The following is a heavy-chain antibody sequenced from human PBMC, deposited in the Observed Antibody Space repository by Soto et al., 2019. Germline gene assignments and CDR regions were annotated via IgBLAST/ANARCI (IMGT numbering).Heavy chain of an antibody. J-gene: IGHJ5*02. CDR1: GYSFTNND. D-gene: IGHD3-16*01. CDR3: ARMGTFGSLNWFDP. Sequence: ASVKVSCNASGYSFTNNDVSWVRQATGQGLEWMGWMNPGSGDTGYAQKFQGRVTMTRDISIATAYMELSSLRSDDTAIYYCARMGTFGSLNWFDPWGQGTLVTVSS. CDR2: MNPGSGDT. V-gene: IGHV1-8*01.